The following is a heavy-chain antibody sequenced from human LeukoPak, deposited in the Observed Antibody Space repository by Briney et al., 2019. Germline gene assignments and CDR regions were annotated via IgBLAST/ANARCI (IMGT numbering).Heavy chain of an antibody. J-gene: IGHJ4*02. CDR1: GYSFSNYW. D-gene: IGHD4-11*01. CDR3: ARGLDQDYRVGKGRYCFDY. CDR2: IYPGDSDT. V-gene: IGHV5-51*01. Sequence: PGESLKISCEGSGYSFSNYWIGWIRRMPGKGLEYMGIIYPGDSDTGYSPSFQGQVTISVDKSISTAYLQWSSLKTSDTAIYFWARGLDQDYRVGKGRYCFDYWGQGTLVTVSS.